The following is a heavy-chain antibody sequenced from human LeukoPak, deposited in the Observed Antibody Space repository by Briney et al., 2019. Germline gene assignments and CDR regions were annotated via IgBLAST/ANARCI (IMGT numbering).Heavy chain of an antibody. V-gene: IGHV2-5*02. CDR3: ARPYFFGSGLYFDY. Sequence: SGPTLVKPTQTLTLTCTFSGFSLSTPGVGVGWIRQPPGKALEWLSHVYWDDDNRYSPSLKTRLTITKDTSKNQVVLTMTNMDPVDTATYFCARPYFFGSGLYFDYWGQGSLVTVSS. D-gene: IGHD3-10*01. J-gene: IGHJ4*02. CDR2: VYWDDDN. CDR1: GFSLSTPGVG.